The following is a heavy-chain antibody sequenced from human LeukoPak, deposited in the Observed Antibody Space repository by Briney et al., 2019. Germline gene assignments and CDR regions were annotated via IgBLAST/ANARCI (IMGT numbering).Heavy chain of an antibody. V-gene: IGHV3-74*01. CDR3: ARGTPITAGIDF. CDR1: GFAFSSSW. J-gene: IGHJ4*02. Sequence: GGSLRLSCTASGFAFSSSWMFWVRQAPGKGLVWVSQINPEGASTTYGDPAKGRFTTSRDNAKNALYLQMNSLRVEDTGVYYCARGTPITAGIDFWGQGTLVTVSS. D-gene: IGHD6-19*01. CDR2: INPEGAST.